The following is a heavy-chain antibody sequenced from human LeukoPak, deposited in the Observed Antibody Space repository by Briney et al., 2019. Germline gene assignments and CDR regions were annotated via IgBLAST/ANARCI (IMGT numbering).Heavy chain of an antibody. V-gene: IGHV3-11*03. D-gene: IGHD4/OR15-4a*01. J-gene: IGHJ6*02. Sequence: PGGSLRLSCAASGFTFNDYYMSWIRQAPGKGLEWVSYISSSSSYTNYADSVKGRFTISRDNAKNSLYLQMNSLRAEDTAVYYCARLDGAGGYYYGMDVWGQGTTVTVSS. CDR1: GFTFNDYY. CDR2: ISSSSSYT. CDR3: ARLDGAGGYYYGMDV.